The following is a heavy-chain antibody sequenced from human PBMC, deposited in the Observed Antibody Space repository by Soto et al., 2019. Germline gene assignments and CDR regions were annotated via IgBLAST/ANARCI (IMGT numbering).Heavy chain of an antibody. V-gene: IGHV3-74*01. D-gene: IGHD5-12*01. CDR1: GFTFNTYW. CDR3: TTVATNSYNWLDP. Sequence: EVQLVESGGTLVQPGGSLRLSCAASGFTFNTYWMHWVRQAPGTGLVWVSRINSDGTRTTYADSVKGRFTISRGNAKNTVYLQMNSLRAEDTAVYYCTTVATNSYNWLDPWGQGTLVTVSS. J-gene: IGHJ5*02. CDR2: INSDGTRT.